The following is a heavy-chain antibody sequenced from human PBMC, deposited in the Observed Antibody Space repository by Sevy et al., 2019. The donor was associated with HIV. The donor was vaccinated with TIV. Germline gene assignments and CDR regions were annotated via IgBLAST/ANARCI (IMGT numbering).Heavy chain of an antibody. V-gene: IGHV4-59*01. CDR2: IYYSGST. Sequence: SETLSLTCTVSGDAISGYYWSWIRQPPGKGLEWIGYIYYSGSTNSNPALKSRVTISKDTSKNQFSLKLTSVTAADTAVYYCARPYSNYYYAMDVWGQGTTVTVSS. J-gene: IGHJ6*02. D-gene: IGHD1-26*01. CDR3: ARPYSNYYYAMDV. CDR1: GDAISGYY.